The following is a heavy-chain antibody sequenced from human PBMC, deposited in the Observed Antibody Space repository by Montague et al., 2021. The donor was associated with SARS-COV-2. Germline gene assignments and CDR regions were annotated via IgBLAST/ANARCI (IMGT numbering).Heavy chain of an antibody. V-gene: IGHV4-31*03. CDR1: GGSITSGGYY. CDR3: ARDRGWGSRGAGYIDL. D-gene: IGHD2-21*01. CDR2: IYHTGST. Sequence: TLSLTCTVSGGSITSGGYYWTWIRQHPGKGLEWIGYIYHTGSTYYNPSAQSRLRTSVDTSKNEFSLTLTSVTAADTAIYYCARDRGWGSRGAGYIDLWGRGTLVTVSS. J-gene: IGHJ2*01.